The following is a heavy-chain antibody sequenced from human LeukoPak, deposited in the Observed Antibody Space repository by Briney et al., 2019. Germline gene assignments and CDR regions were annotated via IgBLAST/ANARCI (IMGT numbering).Heavy chain of an antibody. V-gene: IGHV4-34*01. CDR2: INHSGST. CDR3: ASGGRVDY. Sequence: PSETLSLTCAVYGGSFSGYYWSWIRQPPGKGLEWIGEINHSGSTNYNPSLKSRVTISVDTSKNQFSLKLSSVTAADTAVYYCASGGRVDYWGQGTLVTVSS. CDR1: GGSFSGYY. J-gene: IGHJ4*02.